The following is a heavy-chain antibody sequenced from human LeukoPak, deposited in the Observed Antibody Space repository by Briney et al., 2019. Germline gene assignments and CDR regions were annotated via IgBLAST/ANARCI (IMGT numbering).Heavy chain of an antibody. V-gene: IGHV3-7*01. D-gene: IGHD3-22*01. CDR3: ARDGGMIVVDGFDY. J-gene: IGHJ4*02. Sequence: PGGSLRLSCAASGFTFTNYWMSWVRQAPGKGLEWVANIKQDGSEKYYVDSVKGRFTISRDNAKNSLYLQMNSLKAEDTAVYYCARDGGMIVVDGFDYWGQGTLVTVSS. CDR2: IKQDGSEK. CDR1: GFTFTNYW.